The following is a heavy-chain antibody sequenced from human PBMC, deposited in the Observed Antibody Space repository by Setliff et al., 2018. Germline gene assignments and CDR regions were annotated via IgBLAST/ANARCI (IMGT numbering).Heavy chain of an antibody. V-gene: IGHV1-46*03. CDR1: GYTFTANA. Sequence: ASVKVSCKASGYTFTANALHWVRQAPGQGLEWMGVINPTGGSTNYAQKFQGRVTMTSDTSTNTVYLEVSSLRSEDTAVYFCARDRFYNSWSGTSITAPHDAFDIWGQGTMVTVSS. D-gene: IGHD3-3*01. CDR2: INPTGGST. CDR3: ARDRFYNSWSGTSITAPHDAFDI. J-gene: IGHJ3*02.